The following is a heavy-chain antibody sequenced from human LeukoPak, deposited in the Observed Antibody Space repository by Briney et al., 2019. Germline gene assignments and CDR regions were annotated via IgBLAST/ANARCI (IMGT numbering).Heavy chain of an antibody. Sequence: ASVKVSCKASGGTFSSYAISWVRQAPGQGREWMGGIIPIFGTANYAQKFQGRVTITADESTSTAYMELSSLRSEDTAVYYCARGREKQQLHFDYWGQGTLVTVSS. CDR2: IIPIFGTA. D-gene: IGHD6-13*01. CDR1: GGTFSSYA. J-gene: IGHJ4*02. V-gene: IGHV1-69*01. CDR3: ARGREKQQLHFDY.